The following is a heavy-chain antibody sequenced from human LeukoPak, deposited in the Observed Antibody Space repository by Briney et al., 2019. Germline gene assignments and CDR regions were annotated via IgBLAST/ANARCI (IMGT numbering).Heavy chain of an antibody. CDR2: ISGYNGNT. CDR3: ARSSLGTITAGPFDN. V-gene: IGHV1-18*01. J-gene: IGHJ4*02. CDR1: GYTFISYG. Sequence: ASVKVSCKASGYTFISYGIAWVRQAPGQGLEWMGWISGYNGNTNYAQKLQGRVSMTTDTSTTTAYMELRSLTSDDTALYYCARSSLGTITAGPFDNWGQGTLVTVSS. D-gene: IGHD5-12*01.